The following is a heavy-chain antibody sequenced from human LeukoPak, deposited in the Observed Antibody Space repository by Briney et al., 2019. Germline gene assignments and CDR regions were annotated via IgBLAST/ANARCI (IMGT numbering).Heavy chain of an antibody. CDR2: ISGSGGST. CDR1: GFTFSSYA. CDR3: ARDLPFQAY. J-gene: IGHJ4*02. Sequence: TGGSLRLSCAASGFTFSSYAMSWVRQAPGKGLEWVSAISGSGGSTYYADSVKGRFTISRDNAKNTVYLQMNSLRAEDTAIYYCARDLPFQAYWGQGTLVTVSS. D-gene: IGHD2-21*02. V-gene: IGHV3-23*01.